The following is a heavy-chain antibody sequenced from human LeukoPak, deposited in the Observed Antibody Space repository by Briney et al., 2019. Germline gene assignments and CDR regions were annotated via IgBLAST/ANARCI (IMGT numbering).Heavy chain of an antibody. CDR1: GYTFTSYD. Sequence: GASVKVSCKASGYTFTSYDINWVRQATGQGLEWMRWMNPNSGNTGYAQKFQGKVTMTRNTSISTAYMELSSLRSGDTAVYYCASGSASKYYDFWSGYYRLYYWGQGTLVTVSS. J-gene: IGHJ4*02. D-gene: IGHD3-3*01. CDR3: ASGSASKYYDFWSGYYRLYY. CDR2: MNPNSGNT. V-gene: IGHV1-8*01.